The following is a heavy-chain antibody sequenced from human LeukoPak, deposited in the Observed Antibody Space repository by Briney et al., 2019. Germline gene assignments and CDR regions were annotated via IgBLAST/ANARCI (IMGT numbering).Heavy chain of an antibody. CDR3: ARRIAVAGIFDY. J-gene: IGHJ4*02. Sequence: SETLSLTCTVSGGSISSYYWSWLRQPPGKGLEWIGYIHYSGSTYYNPSLKSRVTISLDTSRNQFSLKLYSATAADTPVYYCARRIAVAGIFDYWGQGALVTVSS. D-gene: IGHD6-19*01. CDR1: GGSISSYY. V-gene: IGHV4-59*01. CDR2: IHYSGST.